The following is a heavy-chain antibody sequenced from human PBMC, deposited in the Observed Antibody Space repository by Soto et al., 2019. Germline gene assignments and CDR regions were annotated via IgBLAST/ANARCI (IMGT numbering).Heavy chain of an antibody. CDR2: IKQEGSET. D-gene: IGHD3-3*01. J-gene: IGHJ2*01. V-gene: IGHV3-7*01. CDR1: EFIFSTYW. Sequence: EVQLVESGGGLVQPGGSLRLSCAASEFIFSTYWMSWVRQAPGKGLEWVATIKQEGSETYYVDSVEGRFTISRDNAKNSLHLQMNSLRVEATAVYYCARQGRGRFSWYFDLWGRGTLVTVSS. CDR3: ARQGRGRFSWYFDL.